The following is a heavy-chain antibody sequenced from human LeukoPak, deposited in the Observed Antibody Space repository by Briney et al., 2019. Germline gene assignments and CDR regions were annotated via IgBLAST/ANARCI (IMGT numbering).Heavy chain of an antibody. CDR2: ISGSATGGNT. Sequence: GGSLRLSCAASGFTFSTYAMSWVRQAPGKGLEWVSTISGSATGGNTYYADSVKARFTISRDNSKNTLFLQMTSLTAEDTAVYYCTKKSPYGGVDYWGQGTLVTFSS. D-gene: IGHD4-23*01. CDR1: GFTFSTYA. J-gene: IGHJ4*02. CDR3: TKKSPYGGVDY. V-gene: IGHV3-23*01.